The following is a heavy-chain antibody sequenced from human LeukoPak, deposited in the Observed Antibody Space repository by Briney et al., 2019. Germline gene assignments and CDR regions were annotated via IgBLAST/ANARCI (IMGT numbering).Heavy chain of an antibody. J-gene: IGHJ6*04. V-gene: IGHV3-7*01. D-gene: IGHD3-10*02. CDR2: IKQDGSEK. CDR1: EFTFFTYS. CDR3: AELGITMIGGV. Sequence: GGSLRLSCAASEFTFFTYSMSWVRQAPGKGLEWVANIKQDGSEKYYVDSVKGRFTISRDNAKNSLYLQMNSLRAEDTAVYYCAELGITMIGGVWGKGTTVTISS.